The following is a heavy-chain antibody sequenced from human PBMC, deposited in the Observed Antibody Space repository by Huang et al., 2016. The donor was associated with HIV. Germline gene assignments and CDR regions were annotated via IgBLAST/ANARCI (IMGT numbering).Heavy chain of an antibody. CDR3: ARGYSNGWYGVLEY. CDR1: GYTFTTYY. V-gene: IGHV1-46*01. D-gene: IGHD6-19*01. Sequence: QVQLVKSGAEVKKPGASVKMSCKTSGYTFTTYYIHWVRQAPGQGLEWRGVINPTGGTTAYAQNFQGRLTMTRDMSASTVQLELRGLRSEDTAIYYCARGYSNGWYGVLEYWGQGTLVAVSS. CDR2: INPTGGTT. J-gene: IGHJ4*02.